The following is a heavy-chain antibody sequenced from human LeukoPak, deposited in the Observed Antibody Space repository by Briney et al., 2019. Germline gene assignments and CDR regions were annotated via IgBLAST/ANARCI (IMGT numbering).Heavy chain of an antibody. CDR1: GFTFSSYW. CDR2: IKQDGSEK. Sequence: GGSLRLSCAASGFTFSSYWMSWVRQAPGKGLEWVANIKQDGSEKYYVDSVKGRFTISRDNAKNSLYLQMNSLRAEDTAVYYCARLHYDILTGSPYYFDYWGQGTLVTVSS. J-gene: IGHJ4*02. D-gene: IGHD3-9*01. CDR3: ARLHYDILTGSPYYFDY. V-gene: IGHV3-7*01.